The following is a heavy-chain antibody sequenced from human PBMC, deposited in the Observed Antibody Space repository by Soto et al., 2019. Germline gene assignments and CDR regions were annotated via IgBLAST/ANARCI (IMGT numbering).Heavy chain of an antibody. J-gene: IGHJ6*03. CDR3: ARLNVVPAAKDPYYYYYYMDV. Sequence: GESLKISCKGSGYSFTSYWIGWVRQMPGKGLEWMGIIYPGDSDTRYSPSFQGQVTISADKSISTAYLQWSSLKASDTAMYYCARLNVVPAAKDPYYYYYYMDVWGKGTTVTVSS. D-gene: IGHD2-2*01. V-gene: IGHV5-51*01. CDR2: IYPGDSDT. CDR1: GYSFTSYW.